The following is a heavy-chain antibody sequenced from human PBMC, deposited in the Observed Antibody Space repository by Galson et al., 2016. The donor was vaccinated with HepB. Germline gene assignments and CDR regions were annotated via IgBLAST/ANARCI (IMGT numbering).Heavy chain of an antibody. V-gene: IGHV4-34*01. CDR2: INHSGST. J-gene: IGHJ3*02. CDR3: ARARDVNAFDI. Sequence: ETLSLTCAVYGGSFSGYYWNWIRQPPGKGLEWIAEINHSGSTNYNPSLKSRVTISVDTSKNQFSLKLSSVTAADTAVYYCARARDVNAFDIWGQGTMVTVSS. CDR1: GGSFSGYY.